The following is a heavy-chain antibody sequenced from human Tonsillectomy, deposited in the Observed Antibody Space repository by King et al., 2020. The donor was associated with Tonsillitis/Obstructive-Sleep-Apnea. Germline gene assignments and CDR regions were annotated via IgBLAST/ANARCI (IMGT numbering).Heavy chain of an antibody. CDR2: ISPYNGDT. CDR3: ARDSMSHYYDSSGYYTFDY. Sequence: QLVQSGAEVKKPGASVKVSCKASGYTFTNYGISWVRQAPGQGLEWMGWISPYNGDTNFAQKLQGGVTMTTGTSTSTAYMELRSLRSDDTAVYYCARDSMSHYYDSSGYYTFDYWGQGTLVTVSS. CDR1: GYTFTNYG. J-gene: IGHJ4*02. V-gene: IGHV1-18*01. D-gene: IGHD3-22*01.